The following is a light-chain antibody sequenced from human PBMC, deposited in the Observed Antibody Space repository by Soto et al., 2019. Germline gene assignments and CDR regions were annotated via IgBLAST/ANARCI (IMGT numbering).Light chain of an antibody. CDR3: QQYTTLPFT. Sequence: ILLTPSPVTLSGSLGERVTITCRASHNISTYLAWYQQKPGQAPKLMIYEASTLQSGVPSRFSGSGSGTEFTLTISGLLPEDFASYHCQQYTTLPFTFGQGTRL. CDR2: EAS. V-gene: IGKV1-9*01. J-gene: IGKJ2*01. CDR1: HNISTY.